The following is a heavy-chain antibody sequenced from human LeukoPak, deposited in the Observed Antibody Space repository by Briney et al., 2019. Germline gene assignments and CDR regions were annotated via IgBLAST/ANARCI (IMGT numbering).Heavy chain of an antibody. J-gene: IGHJ4*02. D-gene: IGHD2-2*01. CDR2: IYTSEST. V-gene: IGHV4-4*09. Sequence: PSETLSLTCTVSGGSISSYYWSWIRQPPGKGLEWIGYIYTSESTNYNPSLKSRVTISVDTSKNQFSLKLSSVTAADTAVYYCACSPRYCSSTSCSTRLYYFDYWGQGTLVTVSS. CDR3: ACSPRYCSSTSCSTRLYYFDY. CDR1: GGSISSYY.